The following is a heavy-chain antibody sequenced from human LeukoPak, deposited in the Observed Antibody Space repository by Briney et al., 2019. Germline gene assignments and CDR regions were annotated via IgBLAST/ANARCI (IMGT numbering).Heavy chain of an antibody. Sequence: ASVKVSCKASVYTFNDYYIHWVRQAPGLGLECMGWVNPKTGRTKYAQKLQARVTMTSNTSIVTAYMELSSLTSDDTATYYCARGILQQQLVANWGQGTLVTVSS. V-gene: IGHV1-2*02. J-gene: IGHJ4*02. CDR2: VNPKTGRT. D-gene: IGHD6-13*01. CDR3: ARGILQQQLVAN. CDR1: VYTFNDYY.